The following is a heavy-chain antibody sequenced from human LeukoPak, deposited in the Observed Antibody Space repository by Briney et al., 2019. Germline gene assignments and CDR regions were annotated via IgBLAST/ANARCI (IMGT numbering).Heavy chain of an antibody. CDR3: ARGVEPLAANTLAY. CDR2: LYSDGNT. CDR1: GFTVITND. V-gene: IGHV3-53*01. J-gene: IGHJ4*02. D-gene: IGHD1-14*01. Sequence: PGGSLRLSCAASGFTVITNDMTWVHQAPGKGLEWVSVLYSDGNTKYADSVQGRFTISRDNSKNTLYLEMNSPSPDDTAVYYCARGVEPLAANTLAYWGQGTLVTVSS.